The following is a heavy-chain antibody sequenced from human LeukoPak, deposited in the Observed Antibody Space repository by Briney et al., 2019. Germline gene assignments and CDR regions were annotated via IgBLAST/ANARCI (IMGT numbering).Heavy chain of an antibody. CDR3: AREYSSGWYPNYYYYYGMDV. J-gene: IGHJ6*02. Sequence: GGSLRLSRAASGFTYSSYAMHWVRQAPGKGLEWVAVISYDGSNKYYADSVKGRFTISRDNSKNTLYLQMNSLRAEDTAVYYCAREYSSGWYPNYYYYYGMDVWGQGTTVTVSS. D-gene: IGHD6-19*01. CDR1: GFTYSSYA. CDR2: ISYDGSNK. V-gene: IGHV3-30-3*01.